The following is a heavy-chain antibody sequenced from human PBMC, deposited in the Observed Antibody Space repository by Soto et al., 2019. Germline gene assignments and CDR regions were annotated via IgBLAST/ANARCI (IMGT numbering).Heavy chain of an antibody. J-gene: IGHJ2*01. V-gene: IGHV1-3*01. CDR3: ARDQGIPYCGGDCYSDWYFDL. D-gene: IGHD2-21*01. Sequence: QVQLVQSGAEVKEPGASVKVSCRASGYTFTNYAIHWVRQAPGQRLEWMGWLNPGNGKTKYPKKFQGRRTITSDTSATTAYMFLSSRRSEDTAVYYCARDQGIPYCGGDCYSDWYFDLWGRGTLVTVSS. CDR1: GYTFTNYA. CDR2: LNPGNGKT.